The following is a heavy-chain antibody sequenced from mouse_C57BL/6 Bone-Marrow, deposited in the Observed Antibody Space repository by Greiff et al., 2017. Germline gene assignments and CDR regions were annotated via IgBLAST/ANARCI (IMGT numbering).Heavy chain of an antibody. Sequence: VQLKQSGAELVRPGASVKLSCTASGFNIKDDYMHWVKQRPEQGLEWIGWIDPENGDTEYASKFQGKATITADTSSNTAYLQLSSLTSEDSAVYYCTREGVLYYSNYGAMDYWGQGTSVTVSS. CDR3: TREGVLYYSNYGAMDY. J-gene: IGHJ4*01. CDR1: GFNIKDDY. CDR2: IDPENGDT. V-gene: IGHV14-4*01. D-gene: IGHD2-5*01.